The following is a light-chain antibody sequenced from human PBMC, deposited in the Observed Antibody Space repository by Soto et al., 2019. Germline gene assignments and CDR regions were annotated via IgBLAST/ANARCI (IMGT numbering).Light chain of an antibody. Sequence: QSVLTQPPSASGTPGQRVTISCSGSSSNIGTHTVNWYQQLPGTAPKLGIYSNNQRPSGVPYRFSGSKSGTSASLAISWLRSEDEADYYCATWDDSLNGVFGGGTQLTVL. V-gene: IGLV1-44*01. J-gene: IGLJ2*01. CDR3: ATWDDSLNGV. CDR2: SNN. CDR1: SSNIGTHT.